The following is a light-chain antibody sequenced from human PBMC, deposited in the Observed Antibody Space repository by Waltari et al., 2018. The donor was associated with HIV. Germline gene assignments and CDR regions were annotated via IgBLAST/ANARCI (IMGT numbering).Light chain of an antibody. CDR3: SSYAGTYVV. V-gene: IGLV2-11*01. CDR1: SSDVGGYNY. Sequence: QSALTQPRSVSGSPGQSVAISCTGTSSDVGGYNYVSWYQQYPGQPPKVIIFDVTDPPSWVPDRFSGSKSGNTASLTISGLHADDEADYYCSSYAGTYVVFGGGTKLTVL. CDR2: DVT. J-gene: IGLJ2*01.